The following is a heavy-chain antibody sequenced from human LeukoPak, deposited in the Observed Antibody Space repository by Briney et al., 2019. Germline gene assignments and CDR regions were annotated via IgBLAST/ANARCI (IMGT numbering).Heavy chain of an antibody. CDR3: ASTAKYYYDSSGYLEYFQH. V-gene: IGHV3-20*04. CDR2: INWNGGST. D-gene: IGHD3-22*01. CDR1: GFTFSSYS. Sequence: GRFLRLSCAASGFTFSSYSMNWVRQAPGKGLEWVSGINWNGGSTGYADSVKGRFTISRDNAKNSLYLQMNSLRAEDTALYYCASTAKYYYDSSGYLEYFQHWGQGTLVTVSS. J-gene: IGHJ1*01.